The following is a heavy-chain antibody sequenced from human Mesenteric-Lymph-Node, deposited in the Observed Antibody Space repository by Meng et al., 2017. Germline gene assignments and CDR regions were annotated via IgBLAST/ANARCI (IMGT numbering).Heavy chain of an antibody. V-gene: IGHV4-61*01. CDR2: IYYSGST. CDR1: GGSVSSGSYY. CDR3: ARADKVRFDY. Sequence: QVQLPEAGPGLVRPSETLSLTCTASGGSVSSGSYYWSWIRQPPGKGLEWIGYIYYSGSTNYNPSLKSRVTISVDTSKNQFSLKLSSVTAADTAVFYCARADKVRFDYWGQGTLVTVSS. J-gene: IGHJ4*02.